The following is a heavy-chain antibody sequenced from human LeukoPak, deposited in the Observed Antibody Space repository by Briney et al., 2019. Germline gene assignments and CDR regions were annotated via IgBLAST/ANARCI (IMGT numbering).Heavy chain of an antibody. CDR1: GYSLTNYW. CDR2: IYPGDTDT. CDR3: ARDAISNFNSFDI. J-gene: IGHJ3*02. D-gene: IGHD3-9*01. Sequence: GESLKISCKGSGYSLTNYWLGWVRQMPGKGLEWMGIIYPGDTDTRYSPSFQGQVTISADKSISTAYLQWSSLKASDTAMYYCARDAISNFNSFDIWGQGTMVTVSS. V-gene: IGHV5-51*01.